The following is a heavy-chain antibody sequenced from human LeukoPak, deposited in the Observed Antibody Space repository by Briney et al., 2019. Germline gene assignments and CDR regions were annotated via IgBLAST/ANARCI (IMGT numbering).Heavy chain of an antibody. CDR3: ANWVSRGGYFHYYMDV. CDR1: GFTFSSYG. D-gene: IGHD2/OR15-2a*01. CDR2: ISRDGSKK. V-gene: IGHV3-30*18. Sequence: GGSLRLSCGDSGFTFSSYGMHWVRQAPGKGLEWVAMISRDGSKKYHADSVQGRFTISRDTSKNVVYLQMNSLRPEDTAVYYCANWVSRGGYFHYYMDVWGKGTTVTVSS. J-gene: IGHJ6*03.